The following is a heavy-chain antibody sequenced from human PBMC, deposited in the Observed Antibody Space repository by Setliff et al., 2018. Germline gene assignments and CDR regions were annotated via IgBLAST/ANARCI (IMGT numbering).Heavy chain of an antibody. Sequence: ASVKVSCKASGYTFTSYGISWVRQAPGQGLEWMGIINPSGGSTSYAQKFQGRVTITADESTSTAYMELSSLRSEDTAVYYCARARRTVVVVAATIFDYWGQGTLVTVSS. CDR1: GYTFTSYG. CDR2: INPSGGST. V-gene: IGHV1-46*01. D-gene: IGHD2-15*01. J-gene: IGHJ4*02. CDR3: ARARRTVVVVAATIFDY.